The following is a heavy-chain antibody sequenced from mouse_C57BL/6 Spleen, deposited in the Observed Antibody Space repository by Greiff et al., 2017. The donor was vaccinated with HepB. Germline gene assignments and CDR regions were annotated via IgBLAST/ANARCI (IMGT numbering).Heavy chain of an antibody. CDR3: ARAGLRRGFAY. CDR1: GFTFSDYG. D-gene: IGHD1-1*01. V-gene: IGHV5-17*01. J-gene: IGHJ3*01. CDR2: ISSGSSTI. Sequence: EVKLMESGGGLVKPGGSLKLSCAASGFTFSDYGMHWVRQAPEKGLEWVAYISSGSSTIYYADTVKGRFTISRDNAKNTLFLQMTSLRSEDTAMYYCARAGLRRGFAYWGQGTLVTVSA.